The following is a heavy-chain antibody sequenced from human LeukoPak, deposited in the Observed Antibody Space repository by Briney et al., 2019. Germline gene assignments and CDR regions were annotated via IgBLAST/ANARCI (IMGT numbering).Heavy chain of an antibody. V-gene: IGHV3-30*02. CDR2: IRYDGSSK. Sequence: GGSLRLSCAVSGFTFSSYGMYWVRQAPGKGLEWVGFIRYDGSSKYYADSVKGRFTTSRENSKNTLYLHMQSLMAGDRPVYYCAKGLYGENFEYSGQRALVTASS. CDR3: AKGLYGENFEY. J-gene: IGHJ4*02. CDR1: GFTFSSYG. D-gene: IGHD4-17*01.